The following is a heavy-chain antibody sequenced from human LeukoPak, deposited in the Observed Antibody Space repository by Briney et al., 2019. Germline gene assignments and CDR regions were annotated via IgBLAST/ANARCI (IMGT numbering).Heavy chain of an antibody. V-gene: IGHV4-4*07. CDR1: GGSISSYY. J-gene: IGHJ4*02. CDR3: ARGPNEGDYAFDY. Sequence: SETLSLTCTVSGGSISSYYWGWIRQPAGKGLEWIGRIYTSGSTNYNPSLKSRVTMSVDTSKNQFSLKLSSVTAADTAVYYCARGPNEGDYAFDYWGQGTLVTVSS. D-gene: IGHD4-17*01. CDR2: IYTSGST.